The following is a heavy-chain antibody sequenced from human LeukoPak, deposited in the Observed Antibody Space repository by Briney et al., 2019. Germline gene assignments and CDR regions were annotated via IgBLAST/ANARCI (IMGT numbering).Heavy chain of an antibody. V-gene: IGHV3-30*18. J-gene: IGHJ6*04. D-gene: IGHD3-10*02. Sequence: GGSLRLSCAASGFTFSSYGMHWVRQAPGKGLEWVAVISYDGSNKYYADSVKGRFTISSDNSKNTLYLQMISLRAEDTAVYYCAELGITMIGGVWGKGTTVTISS. CDR3: AELGITMIGGV. CDR2: ISYDGSNK. CDR1: GFTFSSYG.